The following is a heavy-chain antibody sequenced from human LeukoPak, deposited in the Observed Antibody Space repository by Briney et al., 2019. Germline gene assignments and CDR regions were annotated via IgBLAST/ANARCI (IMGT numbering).Heavy chain of an antibody. D-gene: IGHD3-10*01. J-gene: IGHJ4*02. CDR2: ISGSGGRT. CDR1: GFTFSSYA. CDR3: AKLRSDVVMSGPHYFDY. V-gene: IGHV3-23*01. Sequence: GGSLRLSCAASGFTFSSYAMSWVRQAPGKGLQWVSTISGSGGRTFHADSVKGRISISRDNSKSTLSLQMNSLRPEDTAVYYCAKLRSDVVMSGPHYFDYWGQGTLVTVSS.